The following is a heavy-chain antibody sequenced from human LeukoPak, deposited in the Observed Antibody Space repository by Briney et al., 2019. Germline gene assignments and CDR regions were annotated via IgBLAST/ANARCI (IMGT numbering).Heavy chain of an antibody. J-gene: IGHJ6*03. V-gene: IGHV4-30-2*01. CDR1: GGSISSGGYY. CDR2: IYHSGST. CDR3: SQGRGGDFWSGYYERYYYYMDV. Sequence: PSETLSLTCTVSGGSISSGGYYWSWIRQPPGKGLEWIGYIYHSGSTDCNPSLKSRVTLSVDRSKNQFSLKLSSVTAADTAVYYCSQGRGGDFWSGYYERYYYYMDVWGKGTTVTVSS. D-gene: IGHD3-3*01.